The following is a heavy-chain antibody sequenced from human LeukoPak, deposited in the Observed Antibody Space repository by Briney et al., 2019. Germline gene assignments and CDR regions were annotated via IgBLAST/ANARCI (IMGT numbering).Heavy chain of an antibody. CDR1: GFTFSSYW. Sequence: GGSLRLSCAASGFTFSSYWMHWVRQVPGKGLEWVSRIDGDGSRISYGDSVKGRFSISRDNAKNTLYVQMNILRAEDTAVYYCARGGYSGYDPALDYWGQGTLVTVSS. D-gene: IGHD5-12*01. CDR2: IDGDGSRI. V-gene: IGHV3-74*01. CDR3: ARGGYSGYDPALDY. J-gene: IGHJ4*02.